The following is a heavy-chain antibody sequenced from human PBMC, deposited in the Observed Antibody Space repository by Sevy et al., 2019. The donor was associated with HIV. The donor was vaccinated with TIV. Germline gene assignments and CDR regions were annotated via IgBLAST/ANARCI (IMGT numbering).Heavy chain of an antibody. CDR3: AGATDTYYTLDY. CDR1: GDTLTNYA. CDR2: IIPMFGTGTT. Sequence: ASVKVSCKASGDTLTNYAFGWVRQAPGQGLEWMGRIIPMFGTGTTDYAQKFQGRVKITADESTSTAYMELSSLRSEDTAVYYCAGATDTYYTLDYWGQGTLVTVSS. V-gene: IGHV1-69*13. D-gene: IGHD3-3*01. J-gene: IGHJ4*02.